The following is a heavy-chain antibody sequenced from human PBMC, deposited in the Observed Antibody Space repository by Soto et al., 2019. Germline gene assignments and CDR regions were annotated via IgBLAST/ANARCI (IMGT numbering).Heavy chain of an antibody. CDR1: GYVFTSND. J-gene: IGHJ5*02. CDR2: LNPKSGAT. Sequence: QVQLVQSGAEVKKPGASVKVSCKASGYVFTSNDIYWVRQATGQTLEWMGWLNPKSGATGFAQRFQDRLIMTRDTSINAAYMELTGLTSDDPAMYYCARGRPGGGVKRSWFDPWGQGTLVSVST. CDR3: ARGRPGGGVKRSWFDP. V-gene: IGHV1-8*01. D-gene: IGHD2-8*01.